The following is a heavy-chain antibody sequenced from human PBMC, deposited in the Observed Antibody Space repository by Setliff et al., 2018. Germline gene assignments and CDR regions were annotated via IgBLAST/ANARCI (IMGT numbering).Heavy chain of an antibody. CDR3: ARIHLVVAAIDY. V-gene: IGHV4-4*09. CDR1: GASISSHY. Sequence: PSETLSLTCSVSGASISSHYWSWIRQSSGKDLEWIGTIYETGSTDYNPSLKSRVTISVDTSKNQFSLKLSSVTAADTAVYYCARIHLVVAAIDYWGQGTLVTVSS. CDR2: IYETGST. D-gene: IGHD2-15*01. J-gene: IGHJ4*02.